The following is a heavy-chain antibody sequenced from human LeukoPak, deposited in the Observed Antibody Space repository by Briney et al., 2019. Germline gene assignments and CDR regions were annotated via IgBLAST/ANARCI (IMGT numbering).Heavy chain of an antibody. J-gene: IGHJ6*03. CDR2: ISSSGSTI. V-gene: IGHV3-48*03. CDR1: GFTFSSYE. Sequence: GGSLRLSCAASGFTFSSYEMNWVRQAPGKGLEWVSYISSSGSTIYYADSVKGRFTISRDNSKNTLYLQMNSLRAEDTAVYYCAKDILTGPGYYYYYMDVWGKGTTVTISS. CDR3: AKDILTGPGYYYYYMDV. D-gene: IGHD3-9*01.